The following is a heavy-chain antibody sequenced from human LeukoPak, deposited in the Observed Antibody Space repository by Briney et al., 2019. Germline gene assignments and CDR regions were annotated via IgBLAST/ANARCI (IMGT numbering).Heavy chain of an antibody. V-gene: IGHV3-48*01. CDR1: GFTFSSYD. CDR2: ISSSSSTI. J-gene: IGHJ4*02. D-gene: IGHD6-13*01. Sequence: PGGSLRLSCAASGFTFSSYDMNWVRQAPGKGLEWVSYISSSSSTIYYADSMKGRFTISRDNAKNTLYLQMNSLRAEDTAVYYCARDRTRGAADYYFDYWGQGTLVTVSS. CDR3: ARDRTRGAADYYFDY.